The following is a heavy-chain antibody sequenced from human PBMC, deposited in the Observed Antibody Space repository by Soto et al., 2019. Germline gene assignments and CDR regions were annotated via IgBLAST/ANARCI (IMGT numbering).Heavy chain of an antibody. CDR1: GGSISSSSYY. CDR2: IYYSGST. CDR3: ARGFYYYDSSGLFGY. Sequence: ETLSLTCTVSGGSISSSSYYWGWIRQPPGKGLEWIGSIYYSGSTYYNPSLKSRVTISVDTSKNQFSLKLSSVTAADTAVYYCARGFYYYDSSGLFGYWGQGTLVTVSS. J-gene: IGHJ4*02. V-gene: IGHV4-39*01. D-gene: IGHD3-22*01.